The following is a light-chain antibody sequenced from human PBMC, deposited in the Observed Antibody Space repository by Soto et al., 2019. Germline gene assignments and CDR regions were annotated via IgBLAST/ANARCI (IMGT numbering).Light chain of an antibody. V-gene: IGLV2-14*01. CDR2: DVS. CDR1: SNDVGAYNY. Sequence: QSVLTQPASMSGSPGQSITISCTGTSNDVGAYNYVSWYQQYPGKAPKLMIYDVSSRPSGVSNRFSGSKSGNTASLTISGLQAEDEADYYCTSYTTISTYVFGTGTKVTVL. CDR3: TSYTTISTYV. J-gene: IGLJ1*01.